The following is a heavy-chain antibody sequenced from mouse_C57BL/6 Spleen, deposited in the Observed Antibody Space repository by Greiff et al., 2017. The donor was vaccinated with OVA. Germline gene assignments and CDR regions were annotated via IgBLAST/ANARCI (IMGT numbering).Heavy chain of an antibody. CDR1: GYSITSGYY. Sequence: EVQLVESGPGLVKPSQSLSLTCSVTGYSITSGYYWHWIRQFPGNKLEWMGYISYDGSNNYNPSLKNRISITRDTSKNQFFLKLNSVTTEDTATYYCASDSSGYGYFDYWGQGTTLTVSS. CDR3: ASDSSGYGYFDY. D-gene: IGHD3-2*02. CDR2: ISYDGSN. J-gene: IGHJ2*01. V-gene: IGHV3-6*01.